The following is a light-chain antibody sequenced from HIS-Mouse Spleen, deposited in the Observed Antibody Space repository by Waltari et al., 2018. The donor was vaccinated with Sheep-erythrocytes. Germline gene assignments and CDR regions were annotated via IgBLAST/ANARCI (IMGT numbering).Light chain of an antibody. J-gene: IGKJ4*01. Sequence: DIVMTQSPDSLAVSLGERATIHCKSSQSVLYSSNNKNYLAWYQQKPGQPPKLLIYWASTRESGVPDRFSGSGSGTDFTLTISSLQAEDVAVYYCQQYYSTLPTFGGGTKVEIK. CDR1: QSVLYSSNNKNY. V-gene: IGKV4-1*01. CDR3: QQYYSTLPT. CDR2: WAS.